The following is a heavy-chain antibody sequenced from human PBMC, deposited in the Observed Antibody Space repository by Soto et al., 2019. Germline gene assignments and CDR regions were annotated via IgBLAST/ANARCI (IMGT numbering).Heavy chain of an antibody. J-gene: IGHJ4*02. CDR2: IIPIFGTA. D-gene: IGHD3-22*01. CDR1: GGTFSSYA. V-gene: IGHV1-69*13. CDR3: ARAQDRGLSYDSSGYYYPTVFDY. Sequence: ASLKVSCKASGGTFSSYAISWVRQAPGQGLEWMGGIIPIFGTANYAQKFQGRVTITADESTSTAYMELSSLRSEDTAVYYCARAQDRGLSYDSSGYYYPTVFDYWGQGTLVTVSS.